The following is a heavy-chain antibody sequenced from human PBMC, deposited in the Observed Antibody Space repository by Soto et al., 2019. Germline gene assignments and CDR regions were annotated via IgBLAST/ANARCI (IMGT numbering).Heavy chain of an antibody. D-gene: IGHD3-22*01. Sequence: KTSDTLSLTCTVSGDSISTFYWGWMRQSPGKELEWIGYVYYTGSTNYNPSLKSRVTISVDRSKNQFSLKLTSANAADTAVYYCARGRTVRNYADDSSDYFYFFDYWGQGXQVTVSS. J-gene: IGHJ4*02. V-gene: IGHV4-59*07. CDR2: VYYTGST. CDR1: GDSISTFY. CDR3: ARGRTVRNYADDSSDYFYFFDY.